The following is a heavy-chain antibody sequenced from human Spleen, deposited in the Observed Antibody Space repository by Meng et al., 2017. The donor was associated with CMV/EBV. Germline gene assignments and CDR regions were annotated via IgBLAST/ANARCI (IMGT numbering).Heavy chain of an antibody. V-gene: IGHV4-34*01. J-gene: IGHJ4*02. CDR2: INHSGST. Sequence: GSLRLSCDVYGGSFSGYYWSWIRQPPGKGLEWIGEINHSGSTNYNPSLKSRVTISVDTSKNQFSLKLSSVTAADTAVYYCARPRYTTSSPFDDWGQGTLVTVS. D-gene: IGHD6-6*01. CDR3: ARPRYTTSSPFDD. CDR1: GGSFSGYY.